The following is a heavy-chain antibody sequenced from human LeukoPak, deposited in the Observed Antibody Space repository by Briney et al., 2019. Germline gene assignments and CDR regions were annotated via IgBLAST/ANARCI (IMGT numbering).Heavy chain of an antibody. D-gene: IGHD3-22*01. J-gene: IGHJ4*02. CDR2: INKSGGIT. Sequence: PGGSLRLSCAASGFTFTSYAMSWVRQAPGKGLEWVSTINKSGGITYYADSVKGRFTSSRDNSKNTLYLQMNRLRTEDTALYYCAKDSSVYHYDSRNFDYWGQGTLVTVSS. V-gene: IGHV3-23*01. CDR1: GFTFTSYA. CDR3: AKDSSVYHYDSRNFDY.